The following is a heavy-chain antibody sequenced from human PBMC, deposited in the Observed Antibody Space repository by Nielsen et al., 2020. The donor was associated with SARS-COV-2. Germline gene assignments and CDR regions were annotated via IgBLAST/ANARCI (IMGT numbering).Heavy chain of an antibody. V-gene: IGHV4-30-4*01. D-gene: IGHD6-13*01. Sequence: SETLSLTCTVSGGSISSGDYYWSWIRQPPGKGLEWIGYIYYSGSTYYNPSLKSRVTISVDTSKNQFSLKLSSVTAADTAVYYCARDIAAAGTLENDYWGQGTLVTVSS. CDR1: GGSISSGDYY. J-gene: IGHJ4*02. CDR2: IYYSGST. CDR3: ARDIAAAGTLENDY.